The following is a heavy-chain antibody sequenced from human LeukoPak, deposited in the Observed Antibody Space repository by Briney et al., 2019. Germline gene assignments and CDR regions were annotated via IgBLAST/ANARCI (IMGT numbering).Heavy chain of an antibody. D-gene: IGHD3-22*01. CDR3: AKDRYYDRSGSFDY. Sequence: GGSLRLSCAASGITFSSYAMSWVRQAPGKGLEWVSAISGSGGSTYYADSVKGRFTISRDKSKNTRYLQMNSLRAEDTAVYYCAKDRYYDRSGSFDYWGQGTLVTVSS. CDR2: ISGSGGST. CDR1: GITFSSYA. J-gene: IGHJ4*02. V-gene: IGHV3-23*01.